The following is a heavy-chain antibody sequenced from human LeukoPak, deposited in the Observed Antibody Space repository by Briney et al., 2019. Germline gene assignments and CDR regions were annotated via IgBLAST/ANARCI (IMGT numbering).Heavy chain of an antibody. CDR1: GYSISSGYY. Sequence: SETLSLTCAVSGYSISSGYYWGWIRQPPGKGLERIGSIYHSGGTYYNPSLKSRVTISVDTSKNQFSLKLSSVTAADTAVYYCAYCSSTSCYIDWYFDLWGRGTLVTVSS. CDR3: AYCSSTSCYIDWYFDL. CDR2: IYHSGGT. D-gene: IGHD2-2*02. V-gene: IGHV4-38-2*01. J-gene: IGHJ2*01.